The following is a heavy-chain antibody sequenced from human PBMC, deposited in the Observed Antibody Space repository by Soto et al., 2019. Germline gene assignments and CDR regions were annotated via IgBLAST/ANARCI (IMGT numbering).Heavy chain of an antibody. V-gene: IGHV3-64D*06. D-gene: IGHD2-15*01. CDR1: VFTFSSDS. CDR3: VKGGYCSGGSCDMWFDP. J-gene: IGHJ5*02. CDR2: ISNNGDTT. Sequence: GAPLTPSYPAPVFTFSSDSMHWVRQAPGKGLEYVSDISNNGDTTHYVDSVKGRFTVSRDNSKNTVYLQMSSLRAEDTAVYYCVKGGYCSGGSCDMWFDPWGQGTLVNVSS.